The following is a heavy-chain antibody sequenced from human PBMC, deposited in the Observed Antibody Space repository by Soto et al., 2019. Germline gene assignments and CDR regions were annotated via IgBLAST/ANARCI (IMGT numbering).Heavy chain of an antibody. CDR1: GFTFSSYG. CDR2: ISSDGSNK. D-gene: IGHD6-25*01. V-gene: IGHV3-30*18. CDR3: SKIAATPDYYYYMDV. Sequence: QVQLVESGGGVVQPGRSLRLSCAASGFTFSSYGMHWFRQAPGKGLEWLAVISSDGSNKYYADSVKGRFTISSENSKNTLYLQMNIMRAEDTAVYYCSKIAATPDYYYYMDVWGKGTTVTVSS. J-gene: IGHJ6*03.